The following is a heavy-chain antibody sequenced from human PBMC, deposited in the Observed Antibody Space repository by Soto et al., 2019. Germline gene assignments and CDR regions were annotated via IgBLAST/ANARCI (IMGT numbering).Heavy chain of an antibody. CDR3: AGGTAVTTFAFDI. D-gene: IGHD4-17*01. CDR1: GFTFDDYA. V-gene: IGHV3-9*01. J-gene: IGHJ3*02. CDR2: ISWNSGSI. Sequence: GGSLRLSCAASGFTFDDYAMHWVRQAPGKGLEWVSGISWNSGSIGYADSVKGRFTISRDNAKNSLYLQMNSLRAEDTALYYCAGGTAVTTFAFDIWGQGTMVTVSS.